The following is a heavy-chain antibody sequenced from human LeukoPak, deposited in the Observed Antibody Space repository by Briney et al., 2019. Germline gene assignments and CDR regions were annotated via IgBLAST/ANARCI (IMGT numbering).Heavy chain of an antibody. J-gene: IGHJ4*02. V-gene: IGHV4-30-4*01. CDR2: IYYSGST. CDR1: GGSISSGDYY. D-gene: IGHD3-3*01. CDR3: ARSQTTTYYDFSGNLDY. Sequence: SETLSLTCTVSGGSISSGDYYWSWIRQPPGKGLEWIGYIYYSGSTYYNPSLKSRVTISVDTSKNQFSLKLSSVTAADTAVYYCARSQTTTYYDFSGNLDYWGQGTLVTVSS.